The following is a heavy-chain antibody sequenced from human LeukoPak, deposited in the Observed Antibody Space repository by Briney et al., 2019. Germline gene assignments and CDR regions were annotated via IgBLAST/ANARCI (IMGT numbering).Heavy chain of an antibody. CDR3: ARVRTYYDILTGFPYYYYYYYMDV. V-gene: IGHV1-18*01. D-gene: IGHD3-9*01. J-gene: IGHJ6*03. Sequence: VASVKVSCKASGYTFTSYGISWVRQAPGQGLEWMGWISAYNGNTNYAQKLQGRVTMTTDTSTSTAYMELRSLRSDDTAVYYCARVRTYYDILTGFPYYYYYYYMDVWGKGTTVTVSS. CDR2: ISAYNGNT. CDR1: GYTFTSYG.